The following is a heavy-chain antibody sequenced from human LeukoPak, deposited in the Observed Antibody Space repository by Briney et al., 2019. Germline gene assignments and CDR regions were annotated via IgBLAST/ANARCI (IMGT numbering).Heavy chain of an antibody. CDR3: ARETGGHAFDI. CDR1: GYTFTSYY. CDR2: INPSAGGT. D-gene: IGHD3-16*01. V-gene: IGHV1-46*01. J-gene: IGHJ3*02. Sequence: ASVKVSCKASGYTFTSYYMHWVRQAPGQGLEWMGKINPSAGGTSYAQKFQGRVSMTRDTSTSTVYMELSSLRSEDAAVYYCARETGGHAFDIWGQGTMVTVSS.